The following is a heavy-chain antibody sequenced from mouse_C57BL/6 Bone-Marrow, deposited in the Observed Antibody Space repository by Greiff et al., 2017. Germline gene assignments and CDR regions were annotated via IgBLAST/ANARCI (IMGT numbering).Heavy chain of an antibody. Sequence: VQLQQSGPELVKPGASVKISCKASGYTFTDYYMNWVKQSHGKSLEWIGDINPNNGGTSYNQKFKGKATLTVDKSSSTAYMELRSLTSEDSAVYDCARGIYYSIDYWGQGTSVTVSS. V-gene: IGHV1-26*01. CDR2: INPNNGGT. CDR3: ARGIYYSIDY. J-gene: IGHJ4*01. CDR1: GYTFTDYY.